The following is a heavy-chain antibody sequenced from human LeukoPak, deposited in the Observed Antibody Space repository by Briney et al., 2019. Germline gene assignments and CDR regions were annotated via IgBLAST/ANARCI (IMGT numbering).Heavy chain of an antibody. J-gene: IGHJ4*02. CDR2: ISSSSSYI. Sequence: GGSLRLSCAASGFTFSSYAMSWVRQAPGKGLEWVSSISSSSSYIYYADSVKGRFTISRDNAKNSLYLQMNSLRAEDTAVYYCARHDDTLFDYWGQGTLVTVSS. D-gene: IGHD3-9*01. CDR1: GFTFSSYA. V-gene: IGHV3-21*01. CDR3: ARHDDTLFDY.